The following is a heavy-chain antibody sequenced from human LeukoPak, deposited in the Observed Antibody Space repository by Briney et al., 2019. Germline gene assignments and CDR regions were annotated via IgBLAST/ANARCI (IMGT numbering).Heavy chain of an antibody. CDR1: GYTFTSYD. D-gene: IGHD3-22*01. V-gene: IGHV1-8*01. J-gene: IGHJ4*02. CDR3: ARDSAGYYDSSGYYYELDY. Sequence: GASVKVSCKASGYTFTSYDINWVRQATGQGLEWMGWMNPNSGNTGYAQKFQGRVTMTTDTSTSTAYMELRSLRSDDTAVYYCARDSAGYYDSSGYYYELDYWGQGTLVTVSS. CDR2: MNPNSGNT.